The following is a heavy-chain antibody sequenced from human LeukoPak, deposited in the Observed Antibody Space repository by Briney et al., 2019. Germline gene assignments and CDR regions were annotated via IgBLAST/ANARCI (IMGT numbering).Heavy chain of an antibody. CDR3: AEPEGGYYDIRPD. CDR1: GFTSSSYA. Sequence: GGSLRLSCAASGFTSSSYAMSWVRQAPAKGLAWVSAISGSGGSTYYADSVKGRFTISRDNSKNTLYLQLNSLRAEDTAVYYCAEPEGGYYDIRPDWGQGTLVTVSS. V-gene: IGHV3-23*01. D-gene: IGHD3-22*01. CDR2: ISGSGGST. J-gene: IGHJ4*02.